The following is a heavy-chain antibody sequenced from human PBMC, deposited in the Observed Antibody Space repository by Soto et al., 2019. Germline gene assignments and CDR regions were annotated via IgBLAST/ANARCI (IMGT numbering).Heavy chain of an antibody. Sequence: ASVKVSCKASGYTFTSYAMHWVRQAPGQRLEWMGWINAGNGNTKYSQKFQGRVTITRDTSASTAYMELSSLRSEDTAVYYCARGTYYYDSSGYGFDYWGQGTLVTVSS. CDR2: INAGNGNT. J-gene: IGHJ4*02. CDR3: ARGTYYYDSSGYGFDY. V-gene: IGHV1-3*01. D-gene: IGHD3-22*01. CDR1: GYTFTSYA.